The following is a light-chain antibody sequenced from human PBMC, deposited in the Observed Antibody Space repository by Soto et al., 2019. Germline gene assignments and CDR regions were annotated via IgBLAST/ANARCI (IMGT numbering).Light chain of an antibody. Sequence: NFMLTQPHSVSESPGKTVTISCTRSGGSIANNYVQWYQQRPGSAPTPVIFQDNERPSGVPDRLSGSIDRSSNSASLTISGLRTEDEADYYCHSYDTTAHWVFGGGTKLTVL. CDR3: HSYDTTAHWV. V-gene: IGLV6-57*04. CDR1: GGSIANNY. CDR2: QDN. J-gene: IGLJ3*02.